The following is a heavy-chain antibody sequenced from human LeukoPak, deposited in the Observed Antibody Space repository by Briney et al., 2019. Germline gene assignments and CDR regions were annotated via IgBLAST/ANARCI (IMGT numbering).Heavy chain of an antibody. Sequence: ASVKVSCKASGGTFSSYAISWVRQAPGQGREWMGGIIPIFGTANYAQKFQGRVTITADESTSTAYMELSSLRSEDTAVYYCARSSGVLRLFYGMDVWGQGTTVTVSS. CDR1: GGTFSSYA. D-gene: IGHD3-3*01. CDR2: IIPIFGTA. CDR3: ARSSGVLRLFYGMDV. J-gene: IGHJ6*02. V-gene: IGHV1-69*13.